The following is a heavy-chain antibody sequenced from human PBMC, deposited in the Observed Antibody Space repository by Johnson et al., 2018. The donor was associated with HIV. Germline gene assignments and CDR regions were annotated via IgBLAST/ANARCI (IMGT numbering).Heavy chain of an antibody. CDR1: GFTVSSNY. D-gene: IGHD5-24*01. CDR3: AREGATIEGRSTFDI. J-gene: IGHJ3*02. V-gene: IGHV3-66*01. CDR2: IYSGGST. Sequence: VQVVESGGGLVQPGGSLRLSCAASGFTVSSNYMSWVRQAPGKGLEWVSVIYSGGSTYYADSVKGRFTISRDNSKNTLYLQMNSLRAEDTAVYYCAREGATIEGRSTFDIWGPGTMVTVSS.